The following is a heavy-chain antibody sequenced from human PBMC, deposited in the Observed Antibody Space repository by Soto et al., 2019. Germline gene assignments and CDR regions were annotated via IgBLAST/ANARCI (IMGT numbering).Heavy chain of an antibody. D-gene: IGHD2-2*02. CDR2: INHSGST. Sequence: QVQLQQWGAGLLKPSETLSITCAVYGGSFSGYYWSWIRQPPGKGLEWIGEINHSGSTNYNPSLKSRVTISVDTSKNQFSLKLSSVTAADTAVYYCAYGKKYSSSTRCYTPFDPWGQGTLVTVSP. V-gene: IGHV4-34*01. CDR1: GGSFSGYY. J-gene: IGHJ5*02. CDR3: AYGKKYSSSTRCYTPFDP.